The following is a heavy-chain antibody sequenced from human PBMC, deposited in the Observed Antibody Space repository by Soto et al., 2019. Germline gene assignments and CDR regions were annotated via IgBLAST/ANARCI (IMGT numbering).Heavy chain of an antibody. V-gene: IGHV1-69*13. CDR2: TIPVFDTA. J-gene: IGHJ6*02. CDR1: GVSFRRHG. Sequence: SVKVSCKASGVSFRRHGISWVRQAPGQGLEWMGGTIPVFDTANYAQKFQGRLTVTADESTNTAYMDLSSLTSEDTAVYYCARDPAPTVTTLGHGLDVWGQGTTVTVSS. D-gene: IGHD4-17*01. CDR3: ARDPAPTVTTLGHGLDV.